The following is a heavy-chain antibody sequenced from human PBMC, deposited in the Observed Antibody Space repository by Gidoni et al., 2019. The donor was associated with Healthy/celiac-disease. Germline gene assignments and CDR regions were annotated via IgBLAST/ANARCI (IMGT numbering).Heavy chain of an antibody. CDR3: ARVLLPPWGYIVLVPAAMHGYYYYGMDV. V-gene: IGHV1-18*01. J-gene: IGHJ6*02. CDR2: ISAYNGNT. D-gene: IGHD2-2*01. Sequence: QVQLVQSGAEVKKPGASVTVSCKASGYPFTSYGISWVRQAPGQGLEWMGWISAYNGNTNYAQKLQGRVTMTTDTSTSTAYMELRSLRSDDTAVYYCARVLLPPWGYIVLVPAAMHGYYYYGMDVWGQGTTVTVSS. CDR1: GYPFTSYG.